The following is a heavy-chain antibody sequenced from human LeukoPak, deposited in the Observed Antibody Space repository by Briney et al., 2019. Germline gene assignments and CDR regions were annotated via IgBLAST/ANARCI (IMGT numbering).Heavy chain of an antibody. Sequence: GGSLRLSCAASGFTFSSYAMSWVRQAPGKGLEWVSGISGSGGGTYYADSVKGRFTVSRDNSKNTLYLQMNSLRAEDTAVYYCAKAIYDILTGFVYYFEYWGQGSLVTVSS. V-gene: IGHV3-23*01. CDR3: AKAIYDILTGFVYYFEY. J-gene: IGHJ4*02. D-gene: IGHD3-9*01. CDR2: ISGSGGGT. CDR1: GFTFSSYA.